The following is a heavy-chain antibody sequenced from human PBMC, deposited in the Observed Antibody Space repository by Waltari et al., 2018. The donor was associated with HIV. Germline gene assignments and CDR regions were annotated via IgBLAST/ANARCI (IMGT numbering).Heavy chain of an antibody. V-gene: IGHV1-8*01. CDR3: ARGPTTLVKYHDF. D-gene: IGHD4-17*01. CDR1: GYVFIRYA. J-gene: IGHJ4*02. Sequence: QVQLVQSGAEVKKPEASVKVSCPASGYVFIRYAINWVRQAPGQGLEWMGWMNPNSGNTGSAQKLQGRLTMTWNISTNTAYMELSSLSSEDTAVYYCARGPTTLVKYHDFWGQGSLVTVSS. CDR2: MNPNSGNT.